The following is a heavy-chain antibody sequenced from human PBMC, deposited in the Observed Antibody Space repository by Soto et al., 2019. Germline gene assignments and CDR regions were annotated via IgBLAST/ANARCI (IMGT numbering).Heavy chain of an antibody. CDR2: IKSKTDGGTT. V-gene: IGHV3-15*01. CDR3: TTDLRWETDPFDY. J-gene: IGHJ4*01. CDR1: RFTFRNAW. D-gene: IGHD1-26*01. Sequence: EVQLVESGGGLVKPGGSLRLSCAASRFTFRNAWMSWVRQAPGKGLEWVGRIKSKTDGGTTDYAAPVKGRFTISRDDSKNTLYLQMDSLKTEDTAVYYCTTDLRWETDPFDYWGRGTLVTVSS.